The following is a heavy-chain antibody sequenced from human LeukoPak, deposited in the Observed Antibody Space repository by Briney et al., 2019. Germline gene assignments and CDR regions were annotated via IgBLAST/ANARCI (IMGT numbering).Heavy chain of an antibody. V-gene: IGHV3-21*01. D-gene: IGHD6-6*01. Sequence: GGSLRLSCAASGFTFSSYAMYWVRQAPGKGLEWVSSINSKSRYIYYADSLKGRFTISRDNGKNSVYLQMNSLRAEDTAVYFCARADSSSSRLDCWGQGTLVTVSS. CDR2: INSKSRYI. CDR1: GFTFSSYA. CDR3: ARADSSSSRLDC. J-gene: IGHJ4*02.